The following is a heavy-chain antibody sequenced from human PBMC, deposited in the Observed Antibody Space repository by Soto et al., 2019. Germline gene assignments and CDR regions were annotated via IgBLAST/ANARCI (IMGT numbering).Heavy chain of an antibody. CDR1: GGSISSGGYY. V-gene: IGHV4-31*03. CDR3: ARGLYSYGSRTSFDY. J-gene: IGHJ4*02. Sequence: SETLSLTCTVSGGSISSGGYYWSWIRQHPGKGLEWIGYIYYSGSTYYNPSLKSRVTISVDTSKNQFSLKLSSVTAADTAVYYCARGLYSYGSRTSFDYWGQGALVTVSS. CDR2: IYYSGST. D-gene: IGHD5-18*01.